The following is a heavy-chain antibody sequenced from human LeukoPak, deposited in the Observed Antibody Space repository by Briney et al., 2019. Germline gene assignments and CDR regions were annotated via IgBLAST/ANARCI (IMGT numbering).Heavy chain of an antibody. CDR1: GYTFTSYY. Sequence: SVKVSCKASGYTFTSYYMHWVRQAPGQGLEWMGGIIPIFGTANYAQKFQGRVTITADESTSTAYMELSSLRSEDTAVYYCARPLDGRITMVPGAFDIWGQGTMVTVSS. J-gene: IGHJ3*02. V-gene: IGHV1-69*13. D-gene: IGHD3-10*01. CDR3: ARPLDGRITMVPGAFDI. CDR2: IIPIFGTA.